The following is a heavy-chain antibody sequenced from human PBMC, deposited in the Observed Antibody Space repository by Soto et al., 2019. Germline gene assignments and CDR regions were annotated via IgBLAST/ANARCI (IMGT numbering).Heavy chain of an antibody. CDR1: GFTFSSYE. V-gene: IGHV3-48*03. D-gene: IGHD3-10*01. CDR2: ITTSGSAT. CDR3: AREAGVHDWLDP. J-gene: IGHJ5*02. Sequence: GGSLRLSCAASGFTFSSYEMSWVRQAPGKGLEWVSYITTSGSATYYADSVKGRLTISRDNARNSVYLEMNSLGVEDTAVYYCAREAGVHDWLDPWGQGTQVTVSS.